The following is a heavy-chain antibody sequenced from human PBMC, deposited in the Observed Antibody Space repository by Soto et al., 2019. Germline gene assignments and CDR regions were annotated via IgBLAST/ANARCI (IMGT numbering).Heavy chain of an antibody. J-gene: IGHJ5*01. CDR2: ISYDGSNK. D-gene: IGHD3-10*01. CDR3: AKKYGSGRNCLVS. V-gene: IGHV3-30*18. Sequence: PGGSLRLSCAASRFTFSSYVMHWVREAPGKGLEWVAVISYDGSNKYYADSVKGRFTISRDNSKNTLYLQMNSLRAEDTAVYYCAKKYGSGRNCLVSWGQGILVTV. CDR1: RFTFSSYV.